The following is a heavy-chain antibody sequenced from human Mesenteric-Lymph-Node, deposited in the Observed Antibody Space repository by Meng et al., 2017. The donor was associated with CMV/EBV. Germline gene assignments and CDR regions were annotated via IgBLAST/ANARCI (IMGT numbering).Heavy chain of an antibody. CDR2: IYHSGST. CDR3: ARVPYYYDSSGYLVMYAFDI. CDR1: GYSISSGYY. J-gene: IGHJ3*02. D-gene: IGHD3-22*01. V-gene: IGHV4-38-2*02. Sequence: GSLRLSCTVSGYSISSGYYWGWIRQPPGKGLEWIGSIYHSGSTYYNPSLKSRVTISVDTSKNQLSLKLSSVTAADTAVYYCARVPYYYDSSGYLVMYAFDIWGQGTMVPSPQ.